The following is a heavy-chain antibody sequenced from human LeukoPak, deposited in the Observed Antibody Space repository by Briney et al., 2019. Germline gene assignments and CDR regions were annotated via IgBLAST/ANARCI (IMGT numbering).Heavy chain of an antibody. CDR2: INHSGST. D-gene: IGHD3-10*01. CDR1: GGSFSGYY. V-gene: IGHV4-34*01. CDR3: ARGSHYGRDWFDP. J-gene: IGHJ5*02. Sequence: SETLSLTCAVYGGSFSGYYWSWIRQPPGKGLEWIGEINHSGSTNYNPSLKSRVTISVDTSKNQFSLKLSSVTAADTAVYYCARGSHYGRDWFDPWGQGTLVTVSS.